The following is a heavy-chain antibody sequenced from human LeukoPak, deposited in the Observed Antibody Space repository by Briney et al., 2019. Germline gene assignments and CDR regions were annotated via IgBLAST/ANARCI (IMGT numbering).Heavy chain of an antibody. CDR2: ISSSGSTI. CDR1: GFTFSDYY. Sequence: PGGSLRLSCAASGFTFSDYYMSWIRQAPGKGLEWVSYISSSGSTIYYADSVKGRFTISRDNAKNSLYLQMNSLRAEDTAVYYCAKEYRIAAAGNYNDYWGQGTLVTVSS. CDR3: AKEYRIAAAGNYNDY. J-gene: IGHJ4*02. D-gene: IGHD6-13*01. V-gene: IGHV3-11*01.